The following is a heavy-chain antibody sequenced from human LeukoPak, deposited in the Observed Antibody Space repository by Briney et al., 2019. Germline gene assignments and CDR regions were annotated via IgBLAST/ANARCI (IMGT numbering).Heavy chain of an antibody. CDR3: AKHLTNSAVKSGFGY. CDR2: ISASGGST. V-gene: IGHV3-23*01. CDR1: GFTFSSYA. Sequence: PGGSLRLSCVASGFTFSSYAMNWVRQAPGKGLEWVSGISASGGSTFYADSVKGRFTISRDNSKNTLYMQMNSLRVEDTAVYYCAKHLTNSAVKSGFGYWGQGTLVTVSS. D-gene: IGHD3-10*01. J-gene: IGHJ4*02.